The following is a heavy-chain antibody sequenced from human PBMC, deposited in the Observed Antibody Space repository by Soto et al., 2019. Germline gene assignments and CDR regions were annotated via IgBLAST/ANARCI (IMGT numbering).Heavy chain of an antibody. V-gene: IGHV4-34*01. J-gene: IGHJ6*02. CDR3: AIWDYYYSGMDV. CDR2: INHSGST. Sequence: SETLSLTCAVYGGSFSGYYWSWIRQPPGKGLEWIGEINHSGSTNYNPSLKSRVTISVDTSKNQFSLKLSSVTAADTAVYYCAIWDYYYSGMDVWGQGTTVTVSS. D-gene: IGHD3-16*01. CDR1: GGSFSGYY.